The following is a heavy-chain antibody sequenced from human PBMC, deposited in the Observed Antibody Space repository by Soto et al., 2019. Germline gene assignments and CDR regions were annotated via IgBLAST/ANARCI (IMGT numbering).Heavy chain of an antibody. V-gene: IGHV4-31*03. D-gene: IGHD4-4*01. CDR1: GGSISSGDYY. J-gene: IGHJ4*02. CDR2: IYYSGST. Sequence: QVQLQESGPGLVKPSQTLSLTCTVSGGSISSGDYYWSWIRQHPGKGLEWIGYIYYSGSTYYDPSLKRRVTISVDTSKNQFSLKLSSVTAADTAVYSCASAGSNYGGPLYYWGQGTLVTVSS. CDR3: ASAGSNYGGPLYY.